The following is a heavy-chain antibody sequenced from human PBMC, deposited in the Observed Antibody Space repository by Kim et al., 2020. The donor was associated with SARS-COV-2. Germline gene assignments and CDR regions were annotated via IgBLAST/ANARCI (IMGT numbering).Heavy chain of an antibody. CDR2: FDASGST. CDR3: ARHYYYGSGRYFPFEY. CDR1: GGSISSSQYK. V-gene: IGHV4-39*01. Sequence: SETLSLTCTVSGGSISSSQYKWGWIRQPPGKGLEWIGTFDASGSTTYNPSLKSRVAISGDTSTNQFSLNLNSVTAADTALYYCARHYYYGSGRYFPFEYWGQGSQVPVSS. D-gene: IGHD3-10*01. J-gene: IGHJ4*02.